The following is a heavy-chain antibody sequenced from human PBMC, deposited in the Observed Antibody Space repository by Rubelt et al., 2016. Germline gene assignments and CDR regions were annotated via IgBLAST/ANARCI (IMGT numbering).Heavy chain of an antibody. Sequence: QVQLQQWGAGLLKPSETLSLTCAVYGGSISSGGYYWSWIRQHPGKGLEWIGYIYYSGSPYSNPSSRGVVPISGDTSKKRCSTECGSVPAADTAGYYCARPRGGVAATRDAFGIWGQGTMVTVSS. V-gene: IGHV4-31*01. CDR1: GGSISSGGYY. CDR2: IYYSGSP. D-gene: IGHD2-15*01. CDR3: ARPRGGVAATRDAFGI. J-gene: IGHJ3*02.